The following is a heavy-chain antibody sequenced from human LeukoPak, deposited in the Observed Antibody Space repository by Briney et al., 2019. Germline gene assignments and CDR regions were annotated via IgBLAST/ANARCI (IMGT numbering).Heavy chain of an antibody. V-gene: IGHV1-2*02. CDR1: GYNITGYY. Sequence: ASVKVSCKASGYNITGYYMHWVRQAPGQGLEWMGWINPNSGGTNYAKQFQLRVTMTRATSISTAYMELSRMRSDDTAVYYCARVGGEDIVVVPAANFDYWGQGTLVTVSS. CDR3: ARVGGEDIVVVPAANFDY. J-gene: IGHJ4*02. CDR2: INPNSGGT. D-gene: IGHD2-2*01.